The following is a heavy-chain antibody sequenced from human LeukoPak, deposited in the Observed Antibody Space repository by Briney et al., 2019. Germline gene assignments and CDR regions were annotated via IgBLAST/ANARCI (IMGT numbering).Heavy chain of an antibody. V-gene: IGHV3-9*01. J-gene: IGHJ4*02. CDR1: GFTFDDYA. D-gene: IGHD6-13*01. Sequence: PGGSLRLSCAASGFTFDDYAMHWVRHAPGKGLEWVSGISWNSGSIGYADPVKGRFTISRDNAKNSLYLQMNSLRAEDTALYYCAKDTGGGLSSSWDYWGQGTLVTVSS. CDR3: AKDTGGGLSSSWDY. CDR2: ISWNSGSI.